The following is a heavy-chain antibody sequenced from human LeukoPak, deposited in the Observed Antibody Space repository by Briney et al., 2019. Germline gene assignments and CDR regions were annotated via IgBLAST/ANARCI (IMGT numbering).Heavy chain of an antibody. V-gene: IGHV3-23*01. D-gene: IGHD1-26*01. CDR3: AKDRSGSPTGAFDI. CDR2: ISGSGGST. Sequence: GGSLILSCAASGFTFSSYAMSWVRQAPEKGLEWVSAISGSGGSTYYADSVKGRFTISRDNSKNTLYLQMNSLRAEDTAVYYCAKDRSGSPTGAFDIWGQGTMVTVSS. CDR1: GFTFSSYA. J-gene: IGHJ3*02.